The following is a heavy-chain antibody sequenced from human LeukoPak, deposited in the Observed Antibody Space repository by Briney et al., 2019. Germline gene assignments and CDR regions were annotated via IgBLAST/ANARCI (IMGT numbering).Heavy chain of an antibody. V-gene: IGHV1-18*01. Sequence: ASVKVSCKASGYTFTSYGVTWVRQAPGQGLEWMGWITTFNGNTNYAQNLRGRVTMTTDTSTSTAYMELRSLRSDDTAIYYCAREVVRIKRAFDIWGQGTMVTVSS. CDR3: AREVVRIKRAFDI. CDR1: GYTFTSYG. D-gene: IGHD3-22*01. J-gene: IGHJ3*02. CDR2: ITTFNGNT.